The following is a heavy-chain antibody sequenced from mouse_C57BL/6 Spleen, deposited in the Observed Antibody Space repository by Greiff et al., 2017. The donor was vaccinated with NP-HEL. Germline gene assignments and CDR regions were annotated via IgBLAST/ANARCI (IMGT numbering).Heavy chain of an antibody. CDR1: GYTFTSYG. CDR3: ATYCGSSLFAY. CDR2: IYPRSGNT. V-gene: IGHV1-81*01. Sequence: QVQLQQSGAELARPGASVKLSCKASGYTFTSYGISWVKQRTGQGLEWIGEIYPRSGNTYYNEQFKGKATLTADKSSSTAYMELRSLTSEDSAVYFCATYCGSSLFAYWGQGTLVTVSA. J-gene: IGHJ3*01. D-gene: IGHD1-1*01.